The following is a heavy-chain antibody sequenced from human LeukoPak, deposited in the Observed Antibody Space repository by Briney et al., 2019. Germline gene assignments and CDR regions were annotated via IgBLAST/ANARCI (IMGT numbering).Heavy chain of an antibody. CDR2: IYHSGCT. Sequence: PSETLSLTCTVSGYSISSGYYWGWIRQPPGKGLEWIGSIYHSGCTYYNPSLKSRVTISVDTSKNQFSLKLSSVTAADTAVYYCARGRVPDGNYYYMDVWGKGTTVTVSS. CDR3: ARGRVPDGNYYYMDV. V-gene: IGHV4-38-2*02. J-gene: IGHJ6*03. CDR1: GYSISSGYY. D-gene: IGHD1-14*01.